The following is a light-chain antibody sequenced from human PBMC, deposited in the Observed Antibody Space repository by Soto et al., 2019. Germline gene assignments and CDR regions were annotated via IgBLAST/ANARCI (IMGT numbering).Light chain of an antibody. Sequence: SALTQPASVSGSPGQSITISCTGTSRDFGGYNYVSWYQQHPGKAPKLIIYEVSHRPSGVSNRFSGSKSGNTASLSISGLQTEDEADYYCSSSTTTSALVIFGGGTKLTVL. CDR2: EVS. CDR3: SSSTTTSALVI. V-gene: IGLV2-14*01. CDR1: SRDFGGYNY. J-gene: IGLJ2*01.